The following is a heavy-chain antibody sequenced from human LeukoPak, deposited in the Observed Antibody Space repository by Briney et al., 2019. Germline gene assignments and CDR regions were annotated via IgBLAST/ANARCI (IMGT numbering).Heavy chain of an antibody. D-gene: IGHD6-13*01. V-gene: IGHV5-51*01. CDR1: GYTLTNNW. CDR3: VRFALTSSLDH. CDR2: IYPGYSDA. J-gene: IGHJ5*02. Sequence: GESLKISCKISGYTLTNNWIGWVRPVPGKGLEWMGLIYPGYSDAKYSPSFQGRVTLSVDASISTAYLQLTGLRASDTAIYYCVRFALTSSLDHWGQGTLVTVSS.